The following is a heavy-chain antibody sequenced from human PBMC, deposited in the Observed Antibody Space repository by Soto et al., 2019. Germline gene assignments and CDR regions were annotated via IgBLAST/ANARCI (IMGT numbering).Heavy chain of an antibody. CDR2: ISSSSSTI. D-gene: IGHD4-17*01. V-gene: IGHV3-48*02. CDR1: GFTFSSYS. J-gene: IGHJ5*02. Sequence: EVQLVESGGGLVQPGGSLRLSCAASGFTFSSYSMNWVRQAPGKGLEWVSYISSSSSTIYYADSVKGRFTISRDNAKNSLYLQMNSLRDEDTAGYYCARENYGDYLNGFDPWGQGTLVTVSS. CDR3: ARENYGDYLNGFDP.